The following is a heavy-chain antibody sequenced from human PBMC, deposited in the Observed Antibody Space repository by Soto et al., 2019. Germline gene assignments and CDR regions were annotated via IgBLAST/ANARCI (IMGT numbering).Heavy chain of an antibody. V-gene: IGHV1-18*01. CDR1: GYTFTSYG. Sequence: ASVKVSCKASGYTFTSYGISWVRQAPGQGLEWMGWISAYNGNTNYAQKLQGRVTMTTDTSTSTAYMELRSLRSDDTAVYYCARDSDILTGYYLYGMDVWGQGTTVTVSS. CDR2: ISAYNGNT. CDR3: ARDSDILTGYYLYGMDV. J-gene: IGHJ6*02. D-gene: IGHD3-9*01.